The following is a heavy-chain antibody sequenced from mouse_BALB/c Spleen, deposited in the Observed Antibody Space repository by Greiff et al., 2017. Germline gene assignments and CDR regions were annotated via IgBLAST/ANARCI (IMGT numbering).Heavy chain of an antibody. CDR1: GFTFSSYA. CDR3: ARGGYGSSPLAY. D-gene: IGHD1-1*01. Sequence: DVHLVESGGGLVKPGGSLKLSCAASGFTFSSYAMSWVRQTPEKRLEWVASISSGGSTYYPDSVKGRFTISRDNARNILYLQMSSLRSEDTAMYYCARGGYGSSPLAYWGQGTLVTVSA. J-gene: IGHJ3*01. CDR2: ISSGGST. V-gene: IGHV5-6-5*01.